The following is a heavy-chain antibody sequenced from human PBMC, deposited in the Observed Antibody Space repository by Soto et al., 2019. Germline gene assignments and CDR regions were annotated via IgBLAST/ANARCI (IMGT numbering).Heavy chain of an antibody. Sequence: SETLSLTCTVSGGSISSYRWSWIRQPAGKGLEWIGRLNTYGNTHYNPSLKSRVTVSVDTSRNQFFLTLRSVTAADSAVYYCASSQKGYNWNYFDHWGQGALVTV. V-gene: IGHV4-4*07. CDR1: GGSISSYR. J-gene: IGHJ4*02. D-gene: IGHD1-20*01. CDR3: ASSQKGYNWNYFDH. CDR2: LNTYGNT.